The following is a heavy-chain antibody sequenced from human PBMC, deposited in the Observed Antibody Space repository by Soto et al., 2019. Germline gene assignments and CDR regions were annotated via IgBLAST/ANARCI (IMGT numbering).Heavy chain of an antibody. CDR1: GGSISSGVYY. D-gene: IGHD3-10*01. J-gene: IGHJ4*02. CDR2: IYYSGST. Sequence: SETLSLTCTVSGGSISSGVYYWSWIRQHPGKGLEWIGYIYYSGSTYYNPSLKSRVTISVDTSKNQFSLKLSSVTAADTAVYYCATYGSGTYKPTTFDYWGQGTLVTVSS. CDR3: ATYGSGTYKPTTFDY. V-gene: IGHV4-31*03.